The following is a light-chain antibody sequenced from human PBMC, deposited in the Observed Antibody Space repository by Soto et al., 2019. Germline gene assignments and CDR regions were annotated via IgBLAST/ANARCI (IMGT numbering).Light chain of an antibody. CDR2: DVS. Sequence: QSALTQPRSVSGSPGQSVTISCTGTSSDVGGYNYVSWYQQHPGKAPKLMIYDVSKRPSGVPDRFSGSKSGNTASLTISGIQAEDEADYYCCSYAGSDVVFGGGTQLTVL. J-gene: IGLJ2*01. V-gene: IGLV2-11*01. CDR3: CSYAGSDVV. CDR1: SSDVGGYNY.